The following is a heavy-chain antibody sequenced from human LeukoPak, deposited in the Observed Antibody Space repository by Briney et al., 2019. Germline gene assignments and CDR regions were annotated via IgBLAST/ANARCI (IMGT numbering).Heavy chain of an antibody. J-gene: IGHJ4*02. CDR3: ARVRASGGSSYAFDI. V-gene: IGHV4-59*01. D-gene: IGHD6-6*01. CDR2: IYYSGST. Sequence: SETLSLTCTVSGGSISSYYWSWIRQPPGKGLEWIGYIYYSGSTNYNPSLKSRVTISVDTSKNQFSLKLSSVTAADTAVYYCARVRASGGSSYAFDIWGQGTLVTVSS. CDR1: GGSISSYY.